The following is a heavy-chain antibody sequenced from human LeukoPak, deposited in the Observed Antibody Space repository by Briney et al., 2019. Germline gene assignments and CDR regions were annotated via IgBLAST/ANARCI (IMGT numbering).Heavy chain of an antibody. CDR3: ARDFLGLHQDTRTNYYYYGMDV. CDR1: GYTFTSYY. Sequence: ASVKVSCKASGYTFTSYYMHWVRQAPGQGLEWMGIINPSGGSTSYAQKFQGRVTMTRDTSTSTVYTELSSLRSEDTAVYYCARDFLGLHQDTRTNYYYYGMDVWGQGTTVTVPS. D-gene: IGHD2-2*01. J-gene: IGHJ6*02. CDR2: INPSGGST. V-gene: IGHV1-46*01.